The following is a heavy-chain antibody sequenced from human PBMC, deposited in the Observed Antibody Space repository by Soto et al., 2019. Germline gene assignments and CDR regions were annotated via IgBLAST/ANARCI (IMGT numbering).Heavy chain of an antibody. J-gene: IGHJ4*02. CDR2: IRYSGCT. V-gene: IGHV4-59*02. CDR1: GGSVSSYY. Sequence: QVQLQESGPGLVKPSETLSLTCTVSGGSVSSYYWTWIRKPPGKGLEWIGYIRYSGCTNYNPSLKSRVSISVDTSKNQFSLDLSSVTAADTAVYYCARGDYYFASGTYYGFDLWGQGTLVTVSS. CDR3: ARGDYYFASGTYYGFDL. D-gene: IGHD3-10*01.